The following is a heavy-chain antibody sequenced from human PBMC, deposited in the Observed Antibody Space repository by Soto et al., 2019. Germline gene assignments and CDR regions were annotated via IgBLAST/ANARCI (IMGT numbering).Heavy chain of an antibody. J-gene: IGHJ4*02. Sequence: SETLSLTCTVSGASIRSYYWSWIRQPPGKGLEWIGFIHHSGSTNYNPSLKNRVTISADTSNNQFSLRLNSVTAADTAVYYCARQHYYDSSGYYTWNWGQGTLVTVSS. CDR3: ARQHYYDSSGYYTWN. V-gene: IGHV4-59*08. D-gene: IGHD3-22*01. CDR2: IHHSGST. CDR1: GASIRSYY.